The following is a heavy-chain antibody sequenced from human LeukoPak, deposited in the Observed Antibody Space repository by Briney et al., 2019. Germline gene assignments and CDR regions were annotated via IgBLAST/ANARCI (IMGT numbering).Heavy chain of an antibody. V-gene: IGHV1-46*01. J-gene: IGHJ3*02. D-gene: IGHD6-13*01. Sequence: ASVKVSCKASGYTFTSYYMHWVRQAPGQGLEWMGIINPSGGSTSHAQKFQGRVTMTRDTSISTAYMELSRLRSDDTAVYYCARGPAAAAGFDIWGQGTMVTVSS. CDR2: INPSGGST. CDR1: GYTFTSYY. CDR3: ARGPAAAAGFDI.